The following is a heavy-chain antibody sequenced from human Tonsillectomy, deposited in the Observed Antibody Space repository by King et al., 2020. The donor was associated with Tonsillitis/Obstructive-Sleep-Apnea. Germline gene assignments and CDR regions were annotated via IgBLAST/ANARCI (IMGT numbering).Heavy chain of an antibody. CDR2: IYTSGST. CDR1: GGSIRSYY. V-gene: IGHV4-4*07. Sequence: VQLQESGPGLVKPSETLSLTCSVSGGSIRSYYWSWIRQPAGKGVEWIGRIYTSGSTNYNPSLKSRVTMSVDTSKTQFSLKLISVTAADTAVYYCVREVGATVGDWFDPWGQGTLVTVSS. CDR3: VREVGATVGDWFDP. D-gene: IGHD1-26*01. J-gene: IGHJ5*02.